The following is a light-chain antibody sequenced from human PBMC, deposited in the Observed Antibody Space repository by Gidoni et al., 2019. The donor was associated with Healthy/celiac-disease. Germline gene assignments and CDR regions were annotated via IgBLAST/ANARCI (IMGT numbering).Light chain of an antibody. CDR3: QVWDSSVDLRV. CDR1: NLETKS. V-gene: IGLV3-21*02. CDR2: DDD. Sequence: SYVLSQPPSLSVAPGLTATITGEGANLETKSVHWYRQKAGQAPVLVVFDDDDRPSGVPDRISGSNSKNTATLSITRVEPGDEADYFCQVWDSSVDLRVFGGGTSLTVL. J-gene: IGLJ2*01.